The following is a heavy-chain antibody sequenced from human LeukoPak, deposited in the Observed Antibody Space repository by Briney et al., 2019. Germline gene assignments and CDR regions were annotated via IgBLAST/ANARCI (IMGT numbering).Heavy chain of an antibody. CDR1: GGTFSSYA. CDR3: ARDLVAAADKLGNWFDP. V-gene: IGHV1-69*04. D-gene: IGHD6-13*01. CDR2: IIPILGIA. Sequence: ASVKVSCKASGGTFSSYAISWVRQAPGQGLEWMGRIIPILGIANYAQKFQGRVTITADKSTSTAYMELSSLRSEDTAVYYCARDLVAAADKLGNWFDPWGQGTLVTASS. J-gene: IGHJ5*02.